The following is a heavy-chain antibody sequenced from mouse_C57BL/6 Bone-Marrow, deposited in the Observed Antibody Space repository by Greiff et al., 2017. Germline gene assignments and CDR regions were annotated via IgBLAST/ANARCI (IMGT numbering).Heavy chain of an antibody. J-gene: IGHJ3*01. V-gene: IGHV5-4*01. CDR1: GFTFSSYA. D-gene: IGHD2-1*01. Sequence: EVQGVESGGGLVKPGGSLKLSCAASGFTFSSYAMSWVRQTPEKRLEWVATISDGGSYTYYPDNVKGRFTISRDNAKNNLDLQMRHLKSEATAMYYCARERGNYGGAWFAYWGQGTLVTVSA. CDR2: ISDGGSYT. CDR3: ARERGNYGGAWFAY.